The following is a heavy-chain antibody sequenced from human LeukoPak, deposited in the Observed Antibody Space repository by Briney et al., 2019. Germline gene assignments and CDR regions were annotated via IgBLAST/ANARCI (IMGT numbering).Heavy chain of an antibody. CDR1: GGTFSSYA. V-gene: IGHV1-69*13. D-gene: IGHD2-15*01. J-gene: IGHJ6*04. Sequence: SVKVSCKASGGTFSSYAISWVRQAPGQGLEWMGGIIPIFGTANYAQKFQGRVTITADESTSTAYMELSSLRSEDTAVYYCARHPGYCSGGSCCYYYYYGMDVWGKGTTVTVSS. CDR3: ARHPGYCSGGSCCYYYYYGMDV. CDR2: IIPIFGTA.